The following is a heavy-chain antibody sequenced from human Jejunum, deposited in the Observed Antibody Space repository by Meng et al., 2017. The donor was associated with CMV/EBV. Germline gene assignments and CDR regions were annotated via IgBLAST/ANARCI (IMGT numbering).Heavy chain of an antibody. V-gene: IGHV3-66*01. CDR1: GFSVSSNY. Sequence: VHLVASGGGLVQPGGSLRLSCAASGFSVSSNYMSWDRQAPGKGLECVSISDPTGYTYYADSVKGRFSISSDSSRNTLYIEMNSLRVEDTAVYYCARGMYFSPWGQGTLVTVSS. J-gene: IGHJ5*02. D-gene: IGHD2-8*01. CDR3: ARGMYFSP. CDR2: SDPTGYT.